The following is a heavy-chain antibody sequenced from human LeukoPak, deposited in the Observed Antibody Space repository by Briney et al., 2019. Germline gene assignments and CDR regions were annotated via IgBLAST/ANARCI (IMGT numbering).Heavy chain of an antibody. CDR2: IYYSGST. D-gene: IGHD3-10*01. CDR1: GGSISSYY. V-gene: IGHV4-59*01. J-gene: IGHJ5*02. Sequence: SETLSLTCTVSGGSISSYYWSWIRQPPGKGLEWIGYIYYSGSTNYNPSLKSRVTISVDTSKNQFSLKLSSVTAADTAVYYCARDSGYYGSGXYGSWFDPWGQGTLVTVSS. CDR3: ARDSGYYGSGXYGSWFDP.